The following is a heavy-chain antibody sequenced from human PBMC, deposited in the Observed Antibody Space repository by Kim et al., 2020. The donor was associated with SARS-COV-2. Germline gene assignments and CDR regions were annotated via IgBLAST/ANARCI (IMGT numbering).Heavy chain of an antibody. V-gene: IGHV3-11*06. CDR3: ARDLFKNIPGY. J-gene: IGHJ4*02. D-gene: IGHD2-21*01. CDR1: GFTFSDYY. Sequence: GGSLRLSCAASGFTFSDYYMSWIRQAPGKGLEWVSYISSSSSYTNYADSVKGRFTISRDNAKNSLYLQMNSLRAEDTAVYYCARDLFKNIPGYWGQGTLVTVSS. CDR2: ISSSSSYT.